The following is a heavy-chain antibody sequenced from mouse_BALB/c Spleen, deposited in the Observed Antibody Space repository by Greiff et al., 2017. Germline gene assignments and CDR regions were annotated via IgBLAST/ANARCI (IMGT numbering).Heavy chain of an antibody. CDR2: IWGGGST. CDR3: ARNGAYGNYGDYCDY. Sequence: VQLKQSGPGLVAPSQSLSISCTVSGFSFSSYSVHWVRQPPGKGLEWLGMIWGGGSTDYNSALKSRLSISKDNSKSQVFLKMNSRQTDDTAMYYCARNGAYGNYGDYCDYWGQGTTLTVSS. V-gene: IGHV2-6-4*01. CDR1: GFSFSSYS. D-gene: IGHD2-10*02. J-gene: IGHJ2*01.